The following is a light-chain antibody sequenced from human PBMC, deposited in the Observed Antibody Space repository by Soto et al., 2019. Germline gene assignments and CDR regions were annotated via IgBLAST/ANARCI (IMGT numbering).Light chain of an antibody. CDR2: GAS. J-gene: IGKJ1*01. Sequence: EVVMTQSPATLSASPGERATLSCWASETVATNLAWYQQKPGQAPRLLISGASTRAAGISDRFRGSGSGTEFTLTISSLQPDDFATYYCQQYNSYSWTFGQGTKVEIK. CDR3: QQYNSYSWT. CDR1: ETVATN. V-gene: IGKV3-15*01.